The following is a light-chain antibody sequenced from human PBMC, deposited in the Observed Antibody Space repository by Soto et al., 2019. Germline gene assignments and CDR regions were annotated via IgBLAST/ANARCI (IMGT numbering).Light chain of an antibody. CDR1: QDIVTY. J-gene: IGKJ4*01. V-gene: IGKV1-9*01. Sequence: IQLTQSPSSLSASVGDRVTITCRASQDIVTYLAWYQQKPGKAPKLLIYLASTLQGGVPSRFSGSGSGTDFTLTISSLQPEDVATYCCQSLNSFPLTFGGGTKVEIK. CDR3: QSLNSFPLT. CDR2: LAS.